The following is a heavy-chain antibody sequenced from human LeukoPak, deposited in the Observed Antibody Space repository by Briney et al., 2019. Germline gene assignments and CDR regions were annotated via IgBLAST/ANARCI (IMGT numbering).Heavy chain of an antibody. D-gene: IGHD3-16*01. Sequence: GGSLRLSCAASGFTFSTYWMTWVRQAPGKGLEWVANIDEDGSEKYYVDSVKGRFTISRDNAKKPLYLQMNSLRVEDTAVYYCARDWGGPDDSWGQGTLVTVSS. J-gene: IGHJ5*01. CDR3: ARDWGGPDDS. CDR1: GFTFSTYW. CDR2: IDEDGSEK. V-gene: IGHV3-7*01.